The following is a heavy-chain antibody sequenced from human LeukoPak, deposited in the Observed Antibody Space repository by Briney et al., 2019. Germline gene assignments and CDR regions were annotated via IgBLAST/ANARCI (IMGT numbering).Heavy chain of an antibody. V-gene: IGHV4-34*01. CDR3: ARNSIVAAGSY. CDR1: GGSFSGYY. J-gene: IGHJ4*02. Sequence: SETLSLTCAVYGGSFSGYYWSWIRQPPGKGLEWIGEINHSGSTNYNPSLKSRVTISVDTSKNQFSLKLSSVTAADTAVYYCARNSIVAAGSYWGQGTLVTVSS. CDR2: INHSGST. D-gene: IGHD6-13*01.